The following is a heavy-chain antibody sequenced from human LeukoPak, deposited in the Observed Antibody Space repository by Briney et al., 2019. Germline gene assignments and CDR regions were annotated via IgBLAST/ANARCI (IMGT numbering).Heavy chain of an antibody. CDR3: AKAYGTNGYFQLPIDF. CDR2: ITGDGITT. J-gene: IGHJ4*02. CDR1: GFTFTTNA. D-gene: IGHD2-8*01. V-gene: IGHV3-23*01. Sequence: GGSLRLSCAASGFTFTTNAMTWVRQAPGKGLECVSAITGDGITTYYADSVKGRFTISRDNSRYILYLQLTNLRAEDTAIYYCAKAYGTNGYFQLPIDFWGQGALVTVSS.